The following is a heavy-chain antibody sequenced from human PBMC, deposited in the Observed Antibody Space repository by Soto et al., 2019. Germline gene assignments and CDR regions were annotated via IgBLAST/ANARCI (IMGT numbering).Heavy chain of an antibody. J-gene: IGHJ6*02. CDR2: INGGTGQT. CDR1: GYSFSTYA. Sequence: ASVKVSCKASGYSFSTYAMHWVRQAPGQSLEWMGWINGGTGQTKFSQRFQDRIAITRDTSASTAYMELSSLRSEDTAVYYCARGKGMEENYYYYGLDIWGQGTTVTVSS. V-gene: IGHV1-3*01. D-gene: IGHD1-1*01. CDR3: ARGKGMEENYYYYGLDI.